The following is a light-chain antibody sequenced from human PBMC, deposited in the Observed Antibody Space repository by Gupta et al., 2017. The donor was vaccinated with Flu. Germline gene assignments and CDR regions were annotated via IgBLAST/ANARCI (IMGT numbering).Light chain of an antibody. J-gene: IGLJ3*02. CDR2: DDN. CDR1: SIGTKS. CDR3: QVWDSGSDQPV. Sequence: SYVLTPPPSVSVAPGQTAIITCGGNSIGTKSVHCYQLKPGQAPVVVVHDDNDRPSGIPERFSGSNSGNTATLTISRVEAGDEADYYCQVWDSGSDQPVFGGGTQVSVL. V-gene: IGLV3-21*02.